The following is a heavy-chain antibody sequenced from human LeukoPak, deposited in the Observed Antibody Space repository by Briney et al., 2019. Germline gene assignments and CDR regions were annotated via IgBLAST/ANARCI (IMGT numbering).Heavy chain of an antibody. CDR3: ARDRCSSTSCSYFDY. CDR2: IYYSGST. Sequence: SETLSLTCTVSGGSISSYYWSWIRQPPGKGLEWIGYIYYSGSTNYNPSLKSRVTISVDTSKNQFSLKLSSVTAADTAVYYRARDRCSSTSCSYFDYWGQGTLVTVSS. CDR1: GGSISSYY. V-gene: IGHV4-59*01. D-gene: IGHD2-2*01. J-gene: IGHJ4*02.